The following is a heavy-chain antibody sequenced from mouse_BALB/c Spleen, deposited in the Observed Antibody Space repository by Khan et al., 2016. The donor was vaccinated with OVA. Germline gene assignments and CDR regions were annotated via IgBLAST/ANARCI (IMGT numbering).Heavy chain of an antibody. CDR3: TRGGVTPVSHFDS. J-gene: IGHJ2*01. Sequence: VQLQESGAELVRPGASVTLSCKASGYTLTDYELHWVKQTPVHGLEWIGAIDPETGGTAYNQKFKGKATLTADKSSSTAYMEVRSLTSEDSAVYYCTRGGVTPVSHFDSWGHGTPLTVSS. D-gene: IGHD2-13*01. CDR2: IDPETGGT. V-gene: IGHV1-15*01. CDR1: GYTLTDYE.